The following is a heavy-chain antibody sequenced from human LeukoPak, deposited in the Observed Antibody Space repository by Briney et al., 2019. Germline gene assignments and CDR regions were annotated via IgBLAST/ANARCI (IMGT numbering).Heavy chain of an antibody. Sequence: GGSLRLSCAASGFTFSSYSMNWVRQAPGKGLEWVSSISSTSSYIYYADSVKGRFTISRDNATNSLFLQMNSLRAEDTAVYYCARELMGLTMIVVVNPIDYWGQGTLVTVSS. J-gene: IGHJ4*02. CDR3: ARELMGLTMIVVVNPIDY. D-gene: IGHD3-22*01. CDR1: GFTFSSYS. V-gene: IGHV3-21*01. CDR2: ISSTSSYI.